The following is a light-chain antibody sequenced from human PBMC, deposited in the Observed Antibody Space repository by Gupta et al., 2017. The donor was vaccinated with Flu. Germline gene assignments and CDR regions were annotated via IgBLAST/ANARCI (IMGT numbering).Light chain of an antibody. CDR1: QSVGSR. Sequence: DIQMTQSPSTLSASVGDRISITCRASQSVGSRLAWYQQKPGKAPKVLIYQASSLQSGVPPRFSGSGSGTEFTLTISSLQPDDFATYYCQQYNSFWTFGQGTKVE. J-gene: IGKJ1*01. CDR2: QAS. V-gene: IGKV1-5*03. CDR3: QQYNSFWT.